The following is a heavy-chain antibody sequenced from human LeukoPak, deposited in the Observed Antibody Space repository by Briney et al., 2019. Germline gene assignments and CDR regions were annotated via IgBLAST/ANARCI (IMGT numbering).Heavy chain of an antibody. Sequence: PSETLSLTCAVYGGSFSGYYWSWIRQPPGKGLEWIGEINHSGSTNYNPSLKSRVTISVDTSKNQFSLKLSSVTAADTAVYYCARGPMVITYDYWGQGTLAIVSS. CDR1: GGSFSGYY. J-gene: IGHJ4*02. CDR2: INHSGST. V-gene: IGHV4-34*01. CDR3: ARGPMVITYDY. D-gene: IGHD3-22*01.